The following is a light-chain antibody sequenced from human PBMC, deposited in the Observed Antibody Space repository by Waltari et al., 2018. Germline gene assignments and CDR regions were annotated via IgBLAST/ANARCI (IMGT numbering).Light chain of an antibody. V-gene: IGKV3-15*01. CDR1: QGVSSN. Sequence: ILMTQSPATLSVSPGERATLSCRASQGVSSNLAWYQQRPGQAPRLLIYDASTRAPGVPSRFSGSGSGTEFTLTIRSLQSEDFALYYCQQYNVWPPITFGQGTRLEIK. J-gene: IGKJ5*01. CDR3: QQYNVWPPIT. CDR2: DAS.